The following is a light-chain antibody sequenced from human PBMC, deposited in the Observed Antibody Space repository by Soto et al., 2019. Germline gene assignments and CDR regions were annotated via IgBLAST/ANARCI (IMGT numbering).Light chain of an antibody. CDR3: QHYSSDSWT. CDR1: QGISNY. CDR2: EAS. J-gene: IGKJ1*01. Sequence: DIQLTQSPSSLSASVGDRVTITCRASQGISNYLAWYQQKPRQAPKLLIFEASTLQRGVPSRFSGSGSGTYFTLTITGLQPDDVATYYCQHYSSDSWTFGQGTKVDIK. V-gene: IGKV1-27*01.